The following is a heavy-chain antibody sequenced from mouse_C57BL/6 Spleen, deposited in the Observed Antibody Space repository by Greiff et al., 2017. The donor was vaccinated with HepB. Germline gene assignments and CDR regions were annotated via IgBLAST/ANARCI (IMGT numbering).Heavy chain of an antibody. CDR3: ERQLRKDMDD. CDR1: GYTFTSYW. D-gene: IGHD1-1*01. V-gene: IGHV1-69*01. Sequence: QVQLQQPGAELVMPGASVKLSCKASGYTFTSYWMHWVKQRPGQGLEWIGEIDPSDSYTNYNQKFKGKSTLTVDKSSSTAYMQLSSLTSEDSAVYYCERQLRKDMDDWGQGTSVTVSS. CDR2: IDPSDSYT. J-gene: IGHJ4*01.